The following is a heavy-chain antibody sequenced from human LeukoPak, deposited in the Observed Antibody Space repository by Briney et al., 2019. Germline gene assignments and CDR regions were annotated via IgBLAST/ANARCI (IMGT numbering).Heavy chain of an antibody. CDR2: ISGSGGST. CDR1: GFTFSSYA. J-gene: IGHJ4*02. V-gene: IGHV3-23*01. Sequence: GGSLRLSCAASGFTFSSYAMGWVRQAPREGLEWVSTISGSGGSTSYADSVKGRFTISRDNSKNTLYLQMNSLRAEDTAVYYCAKDDRIQTRRYSYNYWGQGTLVTVSS. CDR3: AKDDRIQTRRYSYNY. D-gene: IGHD5-18*01.